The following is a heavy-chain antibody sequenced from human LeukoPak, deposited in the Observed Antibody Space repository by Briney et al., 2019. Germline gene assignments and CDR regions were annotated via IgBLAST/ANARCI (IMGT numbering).Heavy chain of an antibody. V-gene: IGHV1-2*02. J-gene: IGHJ5*02. CDR2: INPDSGGT. CDR1: GYTFTGYY. CDR3: ARDGYSGYEGWFDP. D-gene: IGHD5-12*01. Sequence: ASVKVSCKASGYTFTGYYMNWVRQAPGQGREWMGWINPDSGGTHYAQKFQGRVTMTRDTSISTAYMELSRLRSDDTAVYYCARDGYSGYEGWFDPWGQGTLVTVSS.